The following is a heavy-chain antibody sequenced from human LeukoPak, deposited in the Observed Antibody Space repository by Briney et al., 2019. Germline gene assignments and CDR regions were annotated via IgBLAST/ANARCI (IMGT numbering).Heavy chain of an antibody. J-gene: IGHJ3*02. CDR3: ARGGGYCSSTSCYRGAFDI. Sequence: GGSLRLSCAASGFTVSSNYMSWVRQAPGKGLEWVSVIYSGGSTYYADSVKGRFTISRDNSKNTLYLQMNSLRAEDTAVYYCARGGGYCSSTSCYRGAFDIWGQGTMVTVSS. CDR2: IYSGGST. V-gene: IGHV3-53*01. D-gene: IGHD2-2*01. CDR1: GFTVSSNY.